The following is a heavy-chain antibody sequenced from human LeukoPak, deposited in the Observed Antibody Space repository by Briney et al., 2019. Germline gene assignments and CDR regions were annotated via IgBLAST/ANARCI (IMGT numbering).Heavy chain of an antibody. CDR1: GFPFSSHL. Sequence: GGPLSLSRAASGFPFSSHLMSWPRPATGKGGVGCGAHTCSGRHTYYADSVKGRFTTSRDNSKNTLYLQMNSVRAEDTAVYYCAEVRLLNYWGQGTLVTVSS. CDR3: AEVRLLNY. J-gene: IGHJ4*02. CDR2: HTCSGRHT. V-gene: IGHV3-23*01. D-gene: IGHD1-26*01.